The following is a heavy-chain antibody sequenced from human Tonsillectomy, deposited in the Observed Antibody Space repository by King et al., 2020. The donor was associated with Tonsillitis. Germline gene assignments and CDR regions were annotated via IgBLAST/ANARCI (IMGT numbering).Heavy chain of an antibody. CDR2: VKQDGSEK. Sequence: VQLVESGGGLVQPGGSLRLSCAASGFTFSRYWMSWVRQAPGKGPEWVANVKQDGSEKYYVDSVKGRFTISRENAKNSLYLQMNSLRAEDTAVYYCARPLLPDREYSSEVGLFDYWGQGTLVTVSS. CDR3: ARPLLPDREYSSEVGLFDY. CDR1: GFTFSRYW. V-gene: IGHV3-7*03. D-gene: IGHD6-19*01. J-gene: IGHJ4*02.